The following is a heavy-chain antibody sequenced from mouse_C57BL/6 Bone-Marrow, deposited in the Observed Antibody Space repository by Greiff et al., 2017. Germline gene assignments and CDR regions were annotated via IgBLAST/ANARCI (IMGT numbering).Heavy chain of an antibody. CDR2: IWSGGNT. CDR3: ARKRYDYYAMDY. J-gene: IGHJ4*01. Sequence: VQLVESGPGLVQPSQSLSITCTVSGFSLTSYGVHWVRQSPGKGLEWLGVIWSGGNTDYNAAFISRLSISKDNSKSQVFFKMNSLQADDTAIYYCARKRYDYYAMDYWGQGTSVTVSS. CDR1: GFSLTSYG. V-gene: IGHV2-2*01.